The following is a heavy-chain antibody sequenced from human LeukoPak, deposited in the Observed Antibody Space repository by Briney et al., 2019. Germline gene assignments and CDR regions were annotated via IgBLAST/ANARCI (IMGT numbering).Heavy chain of an antibody. CDR1: GGTFSSYA. V-gene: IGHV1-69*13. D-gene: IGHD2-2*01. CDR3: AREKYCSSTSCYGEAFDI. J-gene: IGHJ3*02. CDR2: IIPIFGTA. Sequence: ASVKVSCKASGGTFSSYAISWVRQAPGQGLEWMGGIIPIFGTANYAQKFQGRVTITADESTSTAYMEPSSLRSEDTAVYYCAREKYCSSTSCYGEAFDIWGQGTMVTVSS.